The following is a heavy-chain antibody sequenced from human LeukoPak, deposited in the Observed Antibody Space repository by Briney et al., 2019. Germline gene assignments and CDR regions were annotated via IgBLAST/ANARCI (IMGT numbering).Heavy chain of an antibody. D-gene: IGHD2-21*02. Sequence: GESLKISCKGSGYSFVNYWIAWVRQMPGQGLEWMGIIYPGDSDTTYNPSFQGQVTISADKSTNTAYLQWNSLEASDTAMYYCARRAGGVSYYYFDSWGPGTQVAVAS. CDR2: IYPGDSDT. V-gene: IGHV5-51*01. J-gene: IGHJ4*02. CDR3: ARRAGGVSYYYFDS. CDR1: GYSFVNYW.